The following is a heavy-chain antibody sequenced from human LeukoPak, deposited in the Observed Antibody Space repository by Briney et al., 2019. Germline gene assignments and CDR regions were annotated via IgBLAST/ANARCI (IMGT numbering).Heavy chain of an antibody. D-gene: IGHD4-17*01. CDR2: INPSGGST. Sequence: ASVKVSCKASGYTFTSYYMHWVRQAPGQGLEWMGIINPSGGSTSYARKFQGRVTMTRDTSSTTAYMELRSLRSDDTAVYYCARDRASYGDYPDYWGQGTLVTVSS. J-gene: IGHJ4*02. CDR3: ARDRASYGDYPDY. CDR1: GYTFTSYY. V-gene: IGHV1-46*01.